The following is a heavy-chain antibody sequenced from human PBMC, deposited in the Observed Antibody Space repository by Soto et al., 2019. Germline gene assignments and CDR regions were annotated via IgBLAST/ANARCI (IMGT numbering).Heavy chain of an antibody. CDR1: GGSISSYY. CDR3: ARDLSEEDSSSWFGGDAFDI. J-gene: IGHJ3*02. D-gene: IGHD6-13*01. Sequence: QVQLQESGPGLVKPSETLSLTCTVSGGSISSYYWSWIRQPPGKGLEWIGYIYYSGSTNYNPSLKSRDTISVDTSKNQFSLKLSSVTAADTAVYYCARDLSEEDSSSWFGGDAFDIWGQGTMVTVSS. V-gene: IGHV4-59*01. CDR2: IYYSGST.